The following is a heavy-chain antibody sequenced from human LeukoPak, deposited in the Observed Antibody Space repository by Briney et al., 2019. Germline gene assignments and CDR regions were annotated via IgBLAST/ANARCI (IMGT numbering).Heavy chain of an antibody. CDR2: ISYDGSNK. CDR1: GFTFSSYA. Sequence: AGRSLRLSCAASGFTFSSYAMHWVRQAPGKGLEWVAVISYDGSNKYYADSVKGRFTISRDNSKNTLYLQMNSLRAEDTAVYYCARGAAAAYLFDYWGQGTLVTVSS. J-gene: IGHJ4*02. V-gene: IGHV3-30*04. D-gene: IGHD6-13*01. CDR3: ARGAAAAYLFDY.